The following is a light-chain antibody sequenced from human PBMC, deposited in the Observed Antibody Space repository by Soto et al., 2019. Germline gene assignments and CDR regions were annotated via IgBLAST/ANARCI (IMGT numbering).Light chain of an antibody. V-gene: IGLV2-14*03. CDR3: SSYTTSNTRQIV. CDR1: SSDVGGYNY. CDR2: DVS. Sequence: QSDLTQPASVSGSPGQSITISCTGTSSDVGGYNYVSWYQHHPGKAPKLIIYDVSNRPSGVSIRFSGSKSDNTASLTISGLQPEDEADYHCSSYTTSNTRQIVFGTGTKLTVL. J-gene: IGLJ1*01.